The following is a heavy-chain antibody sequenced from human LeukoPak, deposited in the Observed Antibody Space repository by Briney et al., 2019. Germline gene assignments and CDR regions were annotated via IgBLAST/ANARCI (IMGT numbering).Heavy chain of an antibody. J-gene: IGHJ3*02. CDR2: IYSGGST. V-gene: IGHV3-53*01. D-gene: IGHD3-22*01. CDR1: GFTVSSNY. Sequence: GGSLRLSCAASGFTVSSNYMSWVRQAPGKGLEWVSVIYSGGSTYYADSVKGRFTISRDNSKNTLYLQMNSLRAEDTAVYYCATYYYDSRGYAYDAFDIWGQGTMVTVSS. CDR3: ATYYYDSRGYAYDAFDI.